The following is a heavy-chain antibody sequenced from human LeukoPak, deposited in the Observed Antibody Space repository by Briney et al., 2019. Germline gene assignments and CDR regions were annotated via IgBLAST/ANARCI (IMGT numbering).Heavy chain of an antibody. J-gene: IGHJ4*02. CDR1: GGSISSGGYY. V-gene: IGHV4-31*03. D-gene: IGHD3-3*01. Sequence: SETLSLTCTVSGGSISSGGYYWSWIRQHPGKGLEWIGYIYYSGSTYYNPSLKSRVTISVDTSKNQFSLKLSPVTAADTAVYYCARVSYDFWSGYYKPAYYFDYWGQGTLVTVSS. CDR2: IYYSGST. CDR3: ARVSYDFWSGYYKPAYYFDY.